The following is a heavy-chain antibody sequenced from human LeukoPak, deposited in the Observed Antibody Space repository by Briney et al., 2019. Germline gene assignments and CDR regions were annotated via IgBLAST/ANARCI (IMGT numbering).Heavy chain of an antibody. D-gene: IGHD5-12*01. Sequence: GGSLRLSCAASGFTFSSYSMNWVRQAPGKGLEWVSSISSSSSYIYYADSVKGRFTISRDNAKSSLYLQMNSLRAEDTAVYYCARGSGYDWDFDYWGQGTLVTVSS. CDR3: ARGSGYDWDFDY. V-gene: IGHV3-21*01. CDR1: GFTFSSYS. CDR2: ISSSSSYI. J-gene: IGHJ4*02.